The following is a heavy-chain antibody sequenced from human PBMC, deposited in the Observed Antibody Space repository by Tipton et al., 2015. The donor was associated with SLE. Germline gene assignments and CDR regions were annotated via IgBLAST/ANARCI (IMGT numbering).Heavy chain of an antibody. J-gene: IGHJ2*01. CDR2: IYHSGST. Sequence: TLSLTCTVSGGSISSHYWSWIRQPPGKGLEWIGSIYHSGSTYYNPSLKSRVTISVDTSKNQFSLKLSSVTAADTAVYYCARARLGYGDYERWYFDLWGRGTLVTVSS. V-gene: IGHV4-38-2*02. CDR3: ARARLGYGDYERWYFDL. D-gene: IGHD4-17*01. CDR1: GGSISSHY.